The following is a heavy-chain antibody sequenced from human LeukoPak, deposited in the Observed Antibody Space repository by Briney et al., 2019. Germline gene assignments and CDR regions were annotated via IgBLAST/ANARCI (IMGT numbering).Heavy chain of an antibody. CDR2: ISYDGSNK. V-gene: IGHV3-30*18. Sequence: GGSLRLSCAASGFTFSGYGMHWVRQAPGKGLEWVAVISYDGSNKYYADSVKGRFTISRDNSKNTLYLQMNSLRAEDTAVYYCAKDEDYDILTGYCDYWGQGTLVTVSS. CDR1: GFTFSGYG. CDR3: AKDEDYDILTGYCDY. J-gene: IGHJ4*02. D-gene: IGHD3-9*01.